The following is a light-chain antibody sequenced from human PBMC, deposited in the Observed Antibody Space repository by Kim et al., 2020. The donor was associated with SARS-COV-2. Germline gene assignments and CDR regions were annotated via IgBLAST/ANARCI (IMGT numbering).Light chain of an antibody. Sequence: VALGQTARITCGGNNIGSKNVPWYQQKPGQAPVLVIYRDSNRPSGIPERFSGSNSGNTATLTISRAQAGDEADYYCQVWDSSTEVFGGGTKLTVL. CDR3: QVWDSSTEV. J-gene: IGLJ3*02. CDR2: RDS. CDR1: NIGSKN. V-gene: IGLV3-9*01.